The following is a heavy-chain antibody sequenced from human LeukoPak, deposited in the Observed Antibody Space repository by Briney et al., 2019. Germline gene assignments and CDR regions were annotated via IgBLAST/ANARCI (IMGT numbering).Heavy chain of an antibody. CDR1: GYTFTSYY. J-gene: IGHJ4*02. CDR3: ASDGRYCSSTSCYAGFSFDY. Sequence: ASVKVSCKASGYTFTSYYMHWVRQAPGQGLEWMGIINPSGGSTSYAQKFQGRVTMSRDTSTSTVYMELSSLRSEDTAVYYCASDGRYCSSTSCYAGFSFDYWGQGTLVTVSS. D-gene: IGHD2-2*01. CDR2: INPSGGST. V-gene: IGHV1-46*01.